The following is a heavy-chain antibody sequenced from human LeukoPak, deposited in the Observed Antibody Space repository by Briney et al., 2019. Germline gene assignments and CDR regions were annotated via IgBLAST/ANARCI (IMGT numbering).Heavy chain of an antibody. CDR3: ARDYPQQLWLVY. CDR2: IYSGGST. Sequence: GGSLRLSCAASGFTFSNLWMSWVRQAPGKGLEWVSVIYSGGSTYYADSVKGRFTISRDNSKNTLYLQMNSLRAEDTAVYYCARDYPQQLWLVYWGQGTLVTVSS. D-gene: IGHD5-18*01. J-gene: IGHJ4*02. CDR1: GFTFSNLW. V-gene: IGHV3-53*01.